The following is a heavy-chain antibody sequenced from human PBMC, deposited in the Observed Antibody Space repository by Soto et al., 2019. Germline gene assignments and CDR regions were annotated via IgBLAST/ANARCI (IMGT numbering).Heavy chain of an antibody. V-gene: IGHV1-3*01. CDR2: INAGNANT. CDR3: ARDSGYASYYFDY. CDR1: GYTFTSYD. J-gene: IGHJ4*02. D-gene: IGHD5-12*01. Sequence: ASVKVSCKASGYTFTSYDINWVRQATGQRLEWMGWINAGNANTKYSPKFQGRVTITRDISASTAYMELSSLRSEDTAVYYCARDSGYASYYFDYWGQGTLVTVSS.